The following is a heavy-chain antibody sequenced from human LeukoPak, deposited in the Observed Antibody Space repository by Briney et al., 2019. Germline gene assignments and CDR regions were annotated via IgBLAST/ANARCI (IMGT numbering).Heavy chain of an antibody. J-gene: IGHJ4*02. V-gene: IGHV3-20*04. CDR1: GFTFDGYD. D-gene: IGHD3-3*01. CDR2: INWSGGST. Sequence: GSLRLSCAASGFTFDGYDMSWVRQAPGKGLEWISHINWSGGSTRYVDSVEGRFTISRDNAKNPLYLQMNSLRLEDTAVYYCVRDRSGVLSHAIPFEFWGQGSLVTVSS. CDR3: VRDRSGVLSHAIPFEF.